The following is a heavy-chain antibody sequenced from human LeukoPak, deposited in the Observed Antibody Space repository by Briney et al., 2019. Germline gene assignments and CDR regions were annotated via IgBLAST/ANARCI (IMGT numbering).Heavy chain of an antibody. J-gene: IGHJ3*02. CDR3: ARDHSSGWLAFDI. Sequence: PSETLSLTCTVSGGSISSGDYYWSWIRQPPGKGLEWIGYIYYSGSTYYNPSLKSRVTISVDTSKNQFSLKLSSVTAADTAVYYCARDHSSGWLAFDIWGQGTMVTVSS. V-gene: IGHV4-30-4*02. CDR2: IYYSGST. CDR1: GGSISSGDYY. D-gene: IGHD6-19*01.